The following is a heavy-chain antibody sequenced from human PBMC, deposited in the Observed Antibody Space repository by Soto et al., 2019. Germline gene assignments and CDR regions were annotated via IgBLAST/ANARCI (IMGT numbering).Heavy chain of an antibody. Sequence: GGALRRSCAASGVPLSAFSINSLRQAQGKGLEWLSYIGGSGGSISYADSVKGRFTISRDNGKNTLYLQMSSLRDEDTAVYYCARDLAWAFDSWGQGALVTVSS. CDR3: ARDLAWAFDS. J-gene: IGHJ4*02. V-gene: IGHV3-48*02. CDR2: IGGSGGSI. D-gene: IGHD1-26*01. CDR1: GVPLSAFS.